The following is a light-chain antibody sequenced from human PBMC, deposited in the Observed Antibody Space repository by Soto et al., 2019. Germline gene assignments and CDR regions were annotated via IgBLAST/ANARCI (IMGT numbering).Light chain of an antibody. CDR1: HSVGSN. CDR2: GAS. V-gene: IGKV3-15*01. J-gene: IGKJ2*01. Sequence: EMVMTQSPATLYVSPGESATLSCRASHSVGSNLAWYQQKPGQAPRLLIYGASTRATGTPTRFSGSGSGTDFTLSISSLQSEDFAVYYCQEYTDWSSTFGQGTKLDIK. CDR3: QEYTDWSST.